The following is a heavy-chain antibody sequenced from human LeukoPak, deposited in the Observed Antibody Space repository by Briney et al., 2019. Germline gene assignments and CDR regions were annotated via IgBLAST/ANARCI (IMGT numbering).Heavy chain of an antibody. J-gene: IGHJ3*02. V-gene: IGHV3-66*02. CDR3: AGQPRAGSSSSGAFYI. D-gene: IGHD6-6*01. CDR2: IYSSGRT. CDR1: GFSPTINY. Sequence: GRSLSLSCAASGFSPTINYMSWVRHAPEGGLGWGSVIYSSGRTSPTTPPTGRFTISRDHSKDTLYLQMNSLRAEDTAVYYGAGQPRAGSSSSGAFYIWGQGTMVTVSS.